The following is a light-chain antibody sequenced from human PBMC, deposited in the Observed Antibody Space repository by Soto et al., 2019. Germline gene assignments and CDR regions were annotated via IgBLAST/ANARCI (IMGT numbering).Light chain of an antibody. J-gene: IGLJ1*01. Sequence: QSALTQPPSASGSPGQSVTISCTGTNNDIGGYNYVSWYQQHPGKAPKLMIHEVNKRPSGVPDRFSGSKSGNTASLTVSGLQDEDEADYYCSAYAGSNSPYVFGTGTKLTVL. CDR1: NNDIGGYNY. CDR3: SAYAGSNSPYV. CDR2: EVN. V-gene: IGLV2-8*01.